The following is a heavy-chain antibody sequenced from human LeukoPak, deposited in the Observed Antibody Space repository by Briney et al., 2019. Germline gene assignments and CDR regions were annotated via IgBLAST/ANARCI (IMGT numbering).Heavy chain of an antibody. V-gene: IGHV3-74*01. Sequence: GGSLRLSCAASGFTFSTNWMHWVRHGPGKGLVWVSRINTDGSITIYADSVKGRFTISRDSAKNTLYLQMNSLRAEDTAVYYCVRGVGTNWGQGTLVTVSS. J-gene: IGHJ4*02. CDR1: GFTFSTNW. CDR2: INTDGSIT. D-gene: IGHD2-2*01. CDR3: VRGVGTN.